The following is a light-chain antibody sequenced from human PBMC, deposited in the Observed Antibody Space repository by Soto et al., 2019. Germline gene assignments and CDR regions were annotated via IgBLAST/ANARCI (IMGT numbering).Light chain of an antibody. CDR2: GAS. Sequence: EIVMTQSPATLSVSPGERATLSCRASQSVSSNLAWYQQKPGQAPRLLIYGASNRATGIPARFSGSGSGTEFTLTISSLQSEDFAVYYCQQYNKWPPRTFGQGTKLEIK. J-gene: IGKJ1*01. CDR1: QSVSSN. V-gene: IGKV3-15*01. CDR3: QQYNKWPPRT.